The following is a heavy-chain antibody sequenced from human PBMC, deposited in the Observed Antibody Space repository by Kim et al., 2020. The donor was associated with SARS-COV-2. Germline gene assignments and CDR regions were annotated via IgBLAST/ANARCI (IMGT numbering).Heavy chain of an antibody. D-gene: IGHD6-13*01. Sequence: GGSLRLSCAASGFTFSSYAMHWVRQAPGKGLEWVAVISYDGRNNYYADSVKGRFTISRDNSKNTLYLQMNSLRAEDTAVYYCARLIAAAPDYYFDYWGQGTLCSVSS. CDR2: ISYDGRNN. J-gene: IGHJ4*02. CDR3: ARLIAAAPDYYFDY. V-gene: IGHV3-30*01. CDR1: GFTFSSYA.